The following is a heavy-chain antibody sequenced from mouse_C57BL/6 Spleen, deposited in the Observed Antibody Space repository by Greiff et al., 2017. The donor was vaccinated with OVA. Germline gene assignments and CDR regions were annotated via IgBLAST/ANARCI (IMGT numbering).Heavy chain of an antibody. V-gene: IGHV5-17*01. CDR3: ARGDYYGSSLYFDY. J-gene: IGHJ2*01. CDR1: GFTFSDYG. Sequence: EVQRVESGGGLVKPGGSLKLSCAASGFTFSDYGMHWVRQAPEKGLEWVAYISSGSSTIYYADTVKGRFTISRDNAKNTLFLQMTSLRSEDTAMYYCARGDYYGSSLYFDYWGQGTTLTVSS. CDR2: ISSGSSTI. D-gene: IGHD1-1*01.